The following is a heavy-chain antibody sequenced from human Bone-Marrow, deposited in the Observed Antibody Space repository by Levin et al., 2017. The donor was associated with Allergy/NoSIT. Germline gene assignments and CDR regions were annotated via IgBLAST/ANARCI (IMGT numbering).Heavy chain of an antibody. Sequence: GGSLRLSCAASGFTFSSYSMNWVRQAPGKGLEWVSSISSSSSYIYYADSVKGRFTISRDNAKNSLYLQMNSLRAEDTAVYYCARVGLTDSSSWQFDYWGQGTLVTVSS. CDR2: ISSSSSYI. J-gene: IGHJ4*02. CDR1: GFTFSSYS. CDR3: ARVGLTDSSSWQFDY. V-gene: IGHV3-21*01. D-gene: IGHD6-13*01.